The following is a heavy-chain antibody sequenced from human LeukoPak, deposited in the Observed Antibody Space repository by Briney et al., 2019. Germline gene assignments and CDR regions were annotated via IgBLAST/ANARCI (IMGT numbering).Heavy chain of an antibody. CDR1: GGSISGGDYF. CDR3: ARFYYYDSSGYSYYFDY. CDR2: IYDSGST. Sequence: SETLSLTCTVSGGSISGGDYFWSWIRQPPGKGLEWIGYIYDSGSTYYNPSLKSRVTISVDTSKNQFSLKLSSVTAADTAVYYCARFYYYDSSGYSYYFDYWGQGTLVTVSS. V-gene: IGHV4-30-4*08. D-gene: IGHD3-22*01. J-gene: IGHJ4*02.